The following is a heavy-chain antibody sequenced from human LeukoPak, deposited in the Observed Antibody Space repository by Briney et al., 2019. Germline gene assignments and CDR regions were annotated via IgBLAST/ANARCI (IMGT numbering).Heavy chain of an antibody. D-gene: IGHD3-22*01. CDR3: ARESRWYYGSSGYPAYYYYGMDV. Sequence: ASVKVSCKASGYTFITYYMHWVRQAPGQGPEWMGIINPGGGSTTYAQKFQGRVTMTRDRSTSTVYMELSSLKSEDTAVYYCARESRWYYGSSGYPAYYYYGMDVWGQGTTVTVSS. CDR1: GYTFITYY. CDR2: INPGGGST. J-gene: IGHJ6*02. V-gene: IGHV1-46*01.